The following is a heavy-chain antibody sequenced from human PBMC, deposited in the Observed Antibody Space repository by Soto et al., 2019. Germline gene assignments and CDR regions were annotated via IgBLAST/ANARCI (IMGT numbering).Heavy chain of an antibody. J-gene: IGHJ4*02. CDR2: IKQDGSEK. Sequence: EVQLVESGGGLAQPGGSLRLSCSASGFTFSTYWMSWVRQAPGKGLEWVANIKQDGSEKYYVDSVKGRFIISRDNAKNSLYLQMNSLRAEDPAVYYCARDSLGYCTSTSCYWSEGYWGQGTLVTVSS. CDR1: GFTFSTYW. CDR3: ARDSLGYCTSTSCYWSEGY. D-gene: IGHD2-2*01. V-gene: IGHV3-7*03.